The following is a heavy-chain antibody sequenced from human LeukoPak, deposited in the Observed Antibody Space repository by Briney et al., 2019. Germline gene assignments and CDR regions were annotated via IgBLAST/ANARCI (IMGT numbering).Heavy chain of an antibody. CDR3: VKEGLSPNAIPYYFDC. CDR2: ISWNRGRM. V-gene: IGHV3-9*01. Sequence: GGSLRLSCAAFGFTFDDYAMHWVRQAPGKGLEWVSGISWNRGRMVYAASVKGRFTISRDNAKNSLYLEMNSLRPEDTALYYCVKEGLSPNAIPYYFDCWGQGTLVTVSS. J-gene: IGHJ4*02. D-gene: IGHD3-16*01. CDR1: GFTFDDYA.